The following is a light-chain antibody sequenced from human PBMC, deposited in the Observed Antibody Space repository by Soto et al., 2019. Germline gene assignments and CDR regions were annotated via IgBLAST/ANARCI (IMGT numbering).Light chain of an antibody. CDR3: QQYET. CDR2: DTS. Sequence: EIVSTQSPGTLSLSPGERATLSCRASQSVSSNYLAWYQQKPGQAPRLLIYDTSSRATGIPDRFSGSGSGTDFTLTISRLEPEDFAVYYCQQYETFGPGTKVDIK. CDR1: QSVSSNY. V-gene: IGKV3-20*01. J-gene: IGKJ3*01.